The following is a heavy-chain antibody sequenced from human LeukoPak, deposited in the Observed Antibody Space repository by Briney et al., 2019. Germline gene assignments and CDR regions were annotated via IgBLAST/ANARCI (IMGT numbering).Heavy chain of an antibody. V-gene: IGHV4-59*08. CDR1: GGSISSYY. J-gene: IGHJ4*02. CDR3: ARGAPGYSSGNSNFDY. D-gene: IGHD6-19*01. Sequence: PSETLSPTCTVSGGSISSYYWSWIRQPPGKGLEWIGYIYYSGSTNYNPSLKSRVTISVDTSKNQFSLKLSSVTAADTAVYYCARGAPGYSSGNSNFDYWGQGTLVTVSS. CDR2: IYYSGST.